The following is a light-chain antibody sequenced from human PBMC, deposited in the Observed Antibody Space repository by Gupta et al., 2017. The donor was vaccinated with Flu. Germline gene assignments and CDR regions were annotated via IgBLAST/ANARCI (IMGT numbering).Light chain of an antibody. CDR2: EGN. CDR3: GTWDSSLSAGV. J-gene: IGLJ3*02. Sequence: QSVFTLPPSVSAAPGQKVHISCSGSSSNIGNNYVSWYQQLPGEAPKLLIYEGNKRPSGIPDRFSGSKSGTSATLGITGLQTGDEADYYCGTWDSSLSAGVFGGGTKLTVL. CDR1: SSNIGNNY. V-gene: IGLV1-51*02.